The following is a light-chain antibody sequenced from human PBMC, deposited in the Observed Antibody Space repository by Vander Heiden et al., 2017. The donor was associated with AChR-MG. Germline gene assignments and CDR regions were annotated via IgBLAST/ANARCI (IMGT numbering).Light chain of an antibody. CDR1: NIGNKR. CDR2: DDK. J-gene: IGLJ1*01. V-gene: IGLV3-21*02. CDR3: QVWDSGSFHYV. Sequence: SYALTQPPSVSVAPGQTASVSCGGHNIGNKRVNWYQQRPGQAPVLVVYDDKDRPSGIPDRFSGANSGNTATLTINRVEAGDEADYYCQVWDSGSFHYVFGSGTKVSV.